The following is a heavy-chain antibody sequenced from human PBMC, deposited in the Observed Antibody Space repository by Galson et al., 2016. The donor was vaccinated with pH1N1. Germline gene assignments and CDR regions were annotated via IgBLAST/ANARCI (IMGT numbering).Heavy chain of an antibody. J-gene: IGHJ4*02. Sequence: PALVKPPQTLTLTCTFSGFSLSTSGMCVSWIRQPPGKALEWLALIDWDDDKYYSTSLKTRLTISKDTYKNQVVLTMTNMDPVDTPTYYCARLDYGDYGGYFEYWGQGTLVTVSS. CDR2: IDWDDDK. CDR1: GFSLSTSGMC. D-gene: IGHD4-17*01. CDR3: ARLDYGDYGGYFEY. V-gene: IGHV2-70*01.